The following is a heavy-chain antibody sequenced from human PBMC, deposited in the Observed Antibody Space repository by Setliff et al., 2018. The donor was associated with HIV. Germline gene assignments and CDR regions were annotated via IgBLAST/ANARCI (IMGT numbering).Heavy chain of an antibody. CDR3: ARDRVRYSSGWYYFDY. CDR2: TSYDGSNK. J-gene: IGHJ4*02. CDR1: GFTFSSHA. D-gene: IGHD6-19*01. V-gene: IGHV3-30*01. Sequence: GGSLRLSCAASGFTFSSHAMHWVRQAPGKGLEWVAVTSYDGSNKYCADSVKGRFTISRDNSKNTLYLRMNSLRAEDTAVYYCARDRVRYSSGWYYFDYWGQGTLVTVSS.